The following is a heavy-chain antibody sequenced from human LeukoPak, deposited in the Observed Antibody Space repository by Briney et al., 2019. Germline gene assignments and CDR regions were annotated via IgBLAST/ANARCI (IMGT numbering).Heavy chain of an antibody. Sequence: ASVKVSCKASGYTFTGYYIHWVRQAPGQGLEWMGWINPNSGATNYAQKFQGRVTMTRDTSISTAYMEVSRLRSDDTAVYYCARDLTIIVVVPGYWGQGTLVTVSS. CDR1: GYTFTGYY. D-gene: IGHD3-22*01. V-gene: IGHV1-2*02. CDR3: ARDLTIIVVVPGY. CDR2: INPNSGAT. J-gene: IGHJ4*02.